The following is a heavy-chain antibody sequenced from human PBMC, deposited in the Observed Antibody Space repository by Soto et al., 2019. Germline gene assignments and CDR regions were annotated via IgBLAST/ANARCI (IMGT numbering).Heavy chain of an antibody. Sequence: EVQLVESGGGLVQPGGSLRLSCAASGFTVSSKYMSWVRQAPGKGLEWVSLIQSGGPTYYADSVKGRFTISRDTSENTVHLQMASLRAEDTAVYYCARDDVLCDGVRCYGVPLDVWGKGTMVTVSS. J-gene: IGHJ6*04. V-gene: IGHV3-66*01. D-gene: IGHD2-15*01. CDR2: IQSGGPT. CDR1: GFTVSSKY. CDR3: ARDDVLCDGVRCYGVPLDV.